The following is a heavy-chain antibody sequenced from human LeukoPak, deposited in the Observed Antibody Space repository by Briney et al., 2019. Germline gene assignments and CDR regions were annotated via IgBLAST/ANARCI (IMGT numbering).Heavy chain of an antibody. J-gene: IGHJ4*02. CDR1: GFTFSNYG. D-gene: IGHD6-19*01. Sequence: GGSLRLSCAASGFTFSNYGMHWVRQAPGKGLEWMAFIRYDGSKKYYADSMKGRFTISRDNSKNTLYLQMNSLRAEDTAVYFCAEGSSGWSFDYWGQETLVTVCS. V-gene: IGHV3-30*02. CDR3: AEGSSGWSFDY. CDR2: IRYDGSKK.